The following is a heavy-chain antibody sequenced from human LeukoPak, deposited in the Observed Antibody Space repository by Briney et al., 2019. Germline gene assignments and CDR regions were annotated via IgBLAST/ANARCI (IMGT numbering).Heavy chain of an antibody. Sequence: SETLSLTCIVSGDSISNTAYHWGWIRQPPGKGLEWIASIYYSGNTYYNPSLKSRLTISVDTSKNQFSLKLNSVTAADTAEYYCSRLPNGSPADYWGQGTLVTVSS. CDR1: GDSISNTAYH. CDR2: IYYSGNT. CDR3: SRLPNGSPADY. V-gene: IGHV4-39*01. D-gene: IGHD1-26*01. J-gene: IGHJ4*02.